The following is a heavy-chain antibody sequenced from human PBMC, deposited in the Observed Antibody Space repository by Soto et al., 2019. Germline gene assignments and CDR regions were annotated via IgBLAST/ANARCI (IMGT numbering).Heavy chain of an antibody. CDR1: GGTFSSYA. D-gene: IGHD4-17*01. Sequence: SVKVSCKASGGTFSSYAISWVRQAPGQGLEWMGWIIPIFGTANYAQKFQGRVTMTTDTSTSTAYMELRSLRSVDTAVYCCARDYGDYSFDYWGQGTLVTVSS. V-gene: IGHV1-69*05. CDR2: IIPIFGTA. CDR3: ARDYGDYSFDY. J-gene: IGHJ4*02.